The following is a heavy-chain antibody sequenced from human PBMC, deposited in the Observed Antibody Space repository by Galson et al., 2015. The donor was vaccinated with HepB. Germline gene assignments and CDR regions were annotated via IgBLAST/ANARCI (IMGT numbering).Heavy chain of an antibody. Sequence: SLRLSCAASGFTFTSYAMHWVRQAPGKGLEWVAAISYHGSNKQYADSLKGRFTISRDNFKNTLYLQLNSLRPEDTAVYYCARDPGNGVAVTGGWFGPWGQGTLVTVSS. J-gene: IGHJ5*02. V-gene: IGHV3-30-3*01. CDR2: ISYHGSNK. CDR1: GFTFTSYA. CDR3: ARDPGNGVAVTGGWFGP. D-gene: IGHD6-19*01.